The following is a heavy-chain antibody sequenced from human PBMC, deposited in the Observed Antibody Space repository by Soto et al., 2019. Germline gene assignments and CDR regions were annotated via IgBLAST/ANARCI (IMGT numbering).Heavy chain of an antibody. CDR1: GDSVTISDYY. J-gene: IGHJ4*02. Sequence: QLQLQESGPGLVKPSETLSLTCTVSGDSVTISDYYWGWIRQPPGKGLEWIGSIHYSGSTYYNPSLKSRVTISADTSKKQFSLKLTSVTAADAAVYYCAAHDSGGYYTEYWGQGTLVTVSA. D-gene: IGHD3-22*01. CDR3: AAHDSGGYYTEY. V-gene: IGHV4-39*01. CDR2: IHYSGST.